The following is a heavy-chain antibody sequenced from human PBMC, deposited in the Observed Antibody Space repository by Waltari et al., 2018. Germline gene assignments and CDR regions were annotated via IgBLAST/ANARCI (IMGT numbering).Heavy chain of an antibody. CDR2: INAGNGNT. CDR1: GYTFTSYA. J-gene: IGHJ5*02. Sequence: QVQLVQSGAEVKKPGASVKVSCKASGYTFTSYAMHWVRQAPGQRLEWMGWINAGNGNTKYSQKFQGRVTITRDTAASTAYMELSSLRSEDTAVYYCARDLVGGATPNPWGQGTLVTVSS. V-gene: IGHV1-3*01. D-gene: IGHD1-26*01. CDR3: ARDLVGGATPNP.